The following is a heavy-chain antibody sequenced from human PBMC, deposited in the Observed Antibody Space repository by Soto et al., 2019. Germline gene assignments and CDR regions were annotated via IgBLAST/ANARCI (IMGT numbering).Heavy chain of an antibody. CDR2: ISGSGGST. J-gene: IGHJ4*02. Sequence: PGGSLRLSCAASGFTFSSYAMSWVRQAPGKGLEWVSAISGSGGSTYYADSVKGRFTISRDNSKNTLYLQMNSLRAEDTAVYYCAKDPLSYTPLRETDYFDYWGQGTLVTVSS. CDR3: AKDPLSYTPLRETDYFDY. CDR1: GFTFSSYA. V-gene: IGHV3-23*01. D-gene: IGHD3-16*02.